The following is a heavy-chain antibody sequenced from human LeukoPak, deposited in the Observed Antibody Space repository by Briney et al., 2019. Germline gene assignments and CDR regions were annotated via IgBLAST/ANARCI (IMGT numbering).Heavy chain of an antibody. Sequence: PGGSLRLSCAASGFTFSSYEMNWVRQAPGKGLEWVSYISSSGSTIYYADSVKGRFTISRDNAKNSLYLQMNSLRAEDTAVYYCARLVVVAATIDYWGQGTLVTVSS. J-gene: IGHJ4*02. CDR1: GFTFSSYE. D-gene: IGHD2-15*01. CDR3: ARLVVVAATIDY. V-gene: IGHV3-48*03. CDR2: ISSSGSTI.